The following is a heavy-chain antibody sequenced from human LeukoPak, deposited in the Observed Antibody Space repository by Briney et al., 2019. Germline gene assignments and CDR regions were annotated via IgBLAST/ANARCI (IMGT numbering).Heavy chain of an antibody. CDR1: GFTFSSYA. V-gene: IGHV3-23*01. Sequence: AGSLRLSCAASGFTFSSYAMNWVRQAPGKGLEWVSTITDSGGSTYYADSVQGRFTISRDNSKNTLYLQMNSLSADDSALYYCAKDKGGSGYYPVDYWGQGTLVTVSS. CDR2: ITDSGGST. D-gene: IGHD3-22*01. J-gene: IGHJ4*02. CDR3: AKDKGGSGYYPVDY.